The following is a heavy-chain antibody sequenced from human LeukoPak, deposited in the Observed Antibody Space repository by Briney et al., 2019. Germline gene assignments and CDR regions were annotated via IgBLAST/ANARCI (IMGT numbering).Heavy chain of an antibody. Sequence: PGGSLRLSCAASGLTLRSYGMHWVRQAPGKGLEWVAVISHDGSNKDYSDSVKGRFTISRDNSRNTLYLQMNSLRAEDTAVYYRANDYSNYYSYAMDVWGQGTTVTVSS. CDR1: GLTLRSYG. CDR2: ISHDGSNK. D-gene: IGHD4-11*01. V-gene: IGHV3-30*18. J-gene: IGHJ6*02. CDR3: ANDYSNYYSYAMDV.